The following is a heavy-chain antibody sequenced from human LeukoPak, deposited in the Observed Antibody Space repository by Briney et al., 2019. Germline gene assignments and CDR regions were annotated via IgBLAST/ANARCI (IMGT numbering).Heavy chain of an antibody. J-gene: IGHJ4*02. CDR1: GFTFSSYW. D-gene: IGHD2-15*01. CDR2: IKQDGSDK. CDR3: ARIGGSSPIDY. V-gene: IGHV3-7*05. Sequence: GGSLRLSCAASGFTFSSYWMSWVRQAPGKGLEWVANIKQDGSDKNYVDSVKGRFTISKDNSKNTLYLQMNSLRAEDTAVYYCARIGGSSPIDYWGQGTLVTVSS.